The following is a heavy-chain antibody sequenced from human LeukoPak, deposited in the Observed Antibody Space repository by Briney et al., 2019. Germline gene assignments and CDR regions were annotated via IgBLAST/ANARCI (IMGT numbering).Heavy chain of an antibody. Sequence: ASVKVSCKASGYSFTDYYVHWVRQAPGHGLEWLGWINPNGGGTVSAQKFQGRVTMTRDTSISTAYMELSSLKSDDTAVYYCARVNSILTGHENWGQGTLVIVSS. CDR3: ARVNSILTGHEN. V-gene: IGHV1-2*02. CDR1: GYSFTDYY. D-gene: IGHD3-9*01. J-gene: IGHJ4*02. CDR2: INPNGGGT.